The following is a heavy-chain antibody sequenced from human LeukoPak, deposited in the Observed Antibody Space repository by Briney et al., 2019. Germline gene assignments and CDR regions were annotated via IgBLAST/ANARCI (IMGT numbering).Heavy chain of an antibody. J-gene: IGHJ5*02. Sequence: ETSLRLSCAASGFTFSSYAMHWVRQAPGKGLEWVAVISYDRSLKYYADSVRGRFTISRDNSENTLYLQMSSLKTDDSAVYYCARNPAAWFGELSSWFDPWGQGTLVTVSS. CDR2: ISYDRSLK. CDR3: ARNPAAWFGELSSWFDP. D-gene: IGHD3-10*01. V-gene: IGHV3-30*04. CDR1: GFTFSSYA.